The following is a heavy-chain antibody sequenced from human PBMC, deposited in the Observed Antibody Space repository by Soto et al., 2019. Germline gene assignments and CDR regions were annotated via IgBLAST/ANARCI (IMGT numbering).Heavy chain of an antibody. CDR2: IYYSGST. D-gene: IGHD2-2*02. CDR3: ARDPRHCSSTSCHNPV. V-gene: IGHV4-31*03. Sequence: SETLSLTCTVSGGSISSGGYYWSWIRQHPGKGLEWIGYIYYSGSTYYNPSLKSRVTISVDTSKNQFSLKLSSVTAADTAVYYCARDPRHCSSTSCHNPVWGQGTTVTVSS. J-gene: IGHJ6*02. CDR1: GGSISSGGYY.